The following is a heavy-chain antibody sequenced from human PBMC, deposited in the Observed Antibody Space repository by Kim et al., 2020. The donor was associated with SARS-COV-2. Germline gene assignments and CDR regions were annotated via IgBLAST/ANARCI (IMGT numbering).Heavy chain of an antibody. J-gene: IGHJ6*02. CDR3: ARDKWELRRADHKTYYYYYGMDV. CDR1: GFTFSSYS. Sequence: GGSLRLSCAASGFTFSSYSMNWVRQAPGKGLEWVSYISSSSSTIYYADSVKGRFTISRDNAKNSLYLQMNSLRDEDTAVYYCARDKWELRRADHKTYYYYYGMDVWGQGTTVTVSS. D-gene: IGHD1-26*01. V-gene: IGHV3-48*02. CDR2: ISSSSSTI.